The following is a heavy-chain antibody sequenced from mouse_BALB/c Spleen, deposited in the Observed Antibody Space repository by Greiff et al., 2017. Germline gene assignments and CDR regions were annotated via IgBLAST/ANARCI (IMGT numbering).Heavy chain of an antibody. D-gene: IGHD2-1*01. V-gene: IGHV5-9-4*01. Sequence: EVMLVESGGGLVKPGGSLKLSCAASGFTFSSYAMSWVRQSPEKRLEWVAEISSCGSYTYYPDTVTGRFTISRDNAKNTLYLEMSSLRSEDTAMYYCAREGNYSAMDYWGQGTSVTVSS. CDR2: ISSCGSYT. CDR1: GFTFSSYA. J-gene: IGHJ4*01. CDR3: AREGNYSAMDY.